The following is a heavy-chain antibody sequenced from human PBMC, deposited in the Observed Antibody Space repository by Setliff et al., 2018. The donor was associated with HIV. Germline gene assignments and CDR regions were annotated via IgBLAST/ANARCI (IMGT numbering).Heavy chain of an antibody. J-gene: IGHJ2*01. CDR3: ARDSHVRDYGDYPPWWYFDL. CDR2: IRSKANSYAT. Sequence: GGSLRLSCAASGFTFSNAWMSWVRQAPGKGLEWVGRIRSKANSYATAYAASVKGRFTISRDDSKNTAYLQMNSLRAEDTAVYYCARDSHVRDYGDYPPWWYFDLWGRGTLVTVSS. D-gene: IGHD4-17*01. CDR1: GFTFSNAW. V-gene: IGHV3-73*01.